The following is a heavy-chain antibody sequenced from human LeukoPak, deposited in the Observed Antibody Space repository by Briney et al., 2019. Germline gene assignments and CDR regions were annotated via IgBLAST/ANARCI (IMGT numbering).Heavy chain of an antibody. D-gene: IGHD3-10*01. CDR2: INPSGGST. CDR1: GYTFTSYY. J-gene: IGHJ4*02. Sequence: ASVKVSCKASGYTFTSYYMHWVRQAPGQGLEWMGIINPSGGSTSYAQKFQGRVTMTRDTSTSTVHMELSRLRSDDTAVYYCARTSITMVRGVITLGYWGQGTLVTVSS. CDR3: ARTSITMVRGVITLGY. V-gene: IGHV1-46*01.